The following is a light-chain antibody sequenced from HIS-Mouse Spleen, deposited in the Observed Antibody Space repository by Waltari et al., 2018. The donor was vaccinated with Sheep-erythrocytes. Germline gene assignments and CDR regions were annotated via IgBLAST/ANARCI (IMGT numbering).Light chain of an antibody. CDR2: EVS. CDR1: SSDVGSYYL. Sequence: QSVLTQPASVSGSPGQSITISCTGTSSDVGSYYLISRYQQHPGKAPKLMIYEVSNRPSWVSNRVSCSKSGDTASQTNAGFQAEDEADYYCCSYAGSSTPWVFGGGTKLTVL. V-gene: IGLV2-23*02. CDR3: CSYAGSSTPWV. J-gene: IGLJ3*02.